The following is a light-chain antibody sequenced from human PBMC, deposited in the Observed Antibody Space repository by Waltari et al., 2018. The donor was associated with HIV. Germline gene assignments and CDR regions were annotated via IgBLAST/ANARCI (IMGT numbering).Light chain of an antibody. J-gene: IGLJ2*01. Sequence: QSALTQPASVSGSPGQSITISCTGTSSDVGGYNYVSWYQQHPGKAPKLMIYDVSNRPSGVSNRFSGSKSGNTASLTISGLQAEDEADYYCSSYTSSSTLPVVFGGGTKLTVL. V-gene: IGLV2-14*03. CDR1: SSDVGGYNY. CDR3: SSYTSSSTLPVV. CDR2: DVS.